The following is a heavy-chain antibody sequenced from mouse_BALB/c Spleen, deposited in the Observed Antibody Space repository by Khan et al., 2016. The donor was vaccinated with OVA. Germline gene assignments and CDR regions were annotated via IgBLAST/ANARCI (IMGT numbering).Heavy chain of an antibody. J-gene: IGHJ4*01. CDR3: ARQPYVHHYLMDY. CDR2: IWSDGTT. CDR1: GFSLTNYG. V-gene: IGHV2-6-1*01. D-gene: IGHD1-1*01. Sequence: QVQLKQSGPGLVAPSQSLSITCTISGFSLTNYGIHWVRQPPGKGLEWLVLIWSDGTTNYNSALKSRLSISKEHSNSPVFLKMNSLQTDYTAMYYCARQPYVHHYLMDYWGQGTSVTVSS.